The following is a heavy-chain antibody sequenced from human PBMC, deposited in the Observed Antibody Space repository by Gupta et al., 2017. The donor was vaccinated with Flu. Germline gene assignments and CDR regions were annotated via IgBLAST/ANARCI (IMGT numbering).Heavy chain of an antibody. Sequence: EVQLVESGGGLVQPGGSLRLSCAASGFTFSSYEMNWGRQAPGKGLEWVSYISSSGSTIYYAESVKGRFTISRDNAKNSLYLQMNSLRAEDTAVYYCAREPDYGDYYFDYWGQGTLVTVSS. D-gene: IGHD4-17*01. CDR2: ISSSGSTI. J-gene: IGHJ4*02. CDR1: GFTFSSYE. V-gene: IGHV3-48*03. CDR3: AREPDYGDYYFDY.